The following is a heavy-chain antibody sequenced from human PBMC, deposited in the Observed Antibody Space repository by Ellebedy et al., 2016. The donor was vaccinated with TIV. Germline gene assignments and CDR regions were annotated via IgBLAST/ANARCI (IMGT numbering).Heavy chain of an antibody. CDR1: GSSFTSYW. Sequence: GESLKISCNGSGSSFTSYWISWVRQTSGKGLEWMGRIDPTDSYTNYNPSFEGHVTISVDKSISTAYLQWSSLKVSDTAMYYCARLDGYKPLRDYWGQGTLVTVSS. D-gene: IGHD5-24*01. J-gene: IGHJ4*02. V-gene: IGHV5-10-1*01. CDR2: IDPTDSYT. CDR3: ARLDGYKPLRDY.